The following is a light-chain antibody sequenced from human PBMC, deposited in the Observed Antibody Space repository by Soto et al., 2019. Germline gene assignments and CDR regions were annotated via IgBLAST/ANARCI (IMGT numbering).Light chain of an antibody. CDR3: SSFAGGGNPVL. J-gene: IGLJ2*01. CDR1: SNNVGGYNY. Sequence: QSALTQPPSASGSLGQSVTISCTGTSNNVGGYNYVSWHQQHPGKAPKVMIYEVTKRPPGVPDRFSGSKSGNTASLTVSGLQAEDEADYYCSSFAGGGNPVLLGGGTKVTAL. CDR2: EVT. V-gene: IGLV2-8*01.